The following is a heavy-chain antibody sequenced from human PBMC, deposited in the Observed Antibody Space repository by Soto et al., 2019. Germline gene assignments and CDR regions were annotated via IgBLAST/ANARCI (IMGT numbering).Heavy chain of an antibody. CDR3: ARETYYYDSSGSPAGFDY. CDR2: INPSGGST. CDR1: GYTFTSYY. D-gene: IGHD3-22*01. V-gene: IGHV1-46*01. Sequence: VASVKVSCKASGYTFTSYYMHWVRQAPGQGLEWMGIINPSGGSTSYAQKFQGRVTMTRDTSTSTVYMELSSLRSEDTAVYYCARETYYYDSSGSPAGFDYWGQGTLVTVSS. J-gene: IGHJ4*02.